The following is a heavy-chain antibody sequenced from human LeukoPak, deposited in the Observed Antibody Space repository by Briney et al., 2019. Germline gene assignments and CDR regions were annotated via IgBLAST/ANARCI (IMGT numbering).Heavy chain of an antibody. J-gene: IGHJ4*02. CDR2: ISSSGSTI. D-gene: IGHD6-13*01. CDR1: GFTFSDYY. V-gene: IGHV3-11*01. CDR3: ARCFSSSWPLDH. Sequence: GGSLRLSCAASGFTFSDYYMSWIRQAPRKGLEWVSYISSSGSTIYYADSVKGRFTISRDNAKNSLYLQMNSLRAEDTAVYYCARCFSSSWPLDHWGQGTLVTVSS.